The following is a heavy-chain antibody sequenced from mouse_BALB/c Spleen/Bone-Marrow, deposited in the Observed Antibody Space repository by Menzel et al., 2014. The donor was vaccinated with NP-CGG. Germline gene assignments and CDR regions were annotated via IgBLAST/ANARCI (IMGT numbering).Heavy chain of an antibody. CDR3: ARGDDYDPFAY. CDR1: GYTFTSYW. D-gene: IGHD2-4*01. J-gene: IGHJ3*01. Sequence: DLVKPGASVKLSCKASGYTFTSYWINWIKQRPGQGLEWIGRIAPGSGSTYYNEMFKGKATLTVDTSSSTAYIQLSSLSSEDSAVYFCARGDDYDPFAYWGPGTLVTVSA. V-gene: IGHV1S41*01. CDR2: IAPGSGST.